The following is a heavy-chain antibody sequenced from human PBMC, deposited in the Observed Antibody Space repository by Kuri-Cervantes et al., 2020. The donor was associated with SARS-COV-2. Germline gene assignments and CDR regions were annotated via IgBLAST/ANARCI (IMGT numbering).Heavy chain of an antibody. J-gene: IGHJ6*02. D-gene: IGHD3-10*01. CDR1: GGSISRYY. V-gene: IGHV4-59*01. CDR2: IYYSGST. Sequence: GSLRLSCTVSGGSISRYYWSWIRQPPGKGLEWIGYIYYSGSTNYNPSLKSRVTISVDTSKNQFSLKLSSVTAADTAVYYRATMVRGVPRMDVWGQGTTVTVSS. CDR3: ATMVRGVPRMDV.